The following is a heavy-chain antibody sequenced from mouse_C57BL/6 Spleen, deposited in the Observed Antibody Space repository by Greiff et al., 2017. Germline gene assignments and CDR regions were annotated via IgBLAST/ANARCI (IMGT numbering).Heavy chain of an antibody. CDR3: TRDPQYYGSSYFYWYFDV. CDR2: ISSGGDYI. D-gene: IGHD1-1*01. CDR1: GFTFSSHA. Sequence: EVKLQESGEGLVKPGGSLKLSCAASGFTFSSHAMSWVRQTPEKRLEWVAYISSGGDYIYYADTVKGRFTISRDNARNTLYLQMSSLKSEDTAMYYCTRDPQYYGSSYFYWYFDVWGTGTTVTVSS. V-gene: IGHV5-9-1*02. J-gene: IGHJ1*03.